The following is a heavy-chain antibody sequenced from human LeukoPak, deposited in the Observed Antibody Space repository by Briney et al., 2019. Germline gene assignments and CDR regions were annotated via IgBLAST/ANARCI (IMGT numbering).Heavy chain of an antibody. D-gene: IGHD6-13*01. V-gene: IGHV4-59*08. J-gene: IGHJ6*02. CDR2: IYHSGST. Sequence: PSETLSLTCTVSGGSISYYYWSWIRQPPGKGLEWIGHIYHSGSTNYNPSFKSRVTISVDTSKNHFPLYLSSVTAADTAVYYCVRHAATRHNYGMDVWGQGTTVTVSS. CDR3: VRHAATRHNYGMDV. CDR1: GGSISYYY.